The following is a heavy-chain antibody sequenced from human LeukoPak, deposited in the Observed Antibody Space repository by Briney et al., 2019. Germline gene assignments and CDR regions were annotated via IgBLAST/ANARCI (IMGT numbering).Heavy chain of an antibody. V-gene: IGHV3-23*01. Sequence: GGSLRLSCAASGFTFSGSSISWVRQAPGKGLEWVSVITGSGGNTYYADSVKGRFTISKDNSKNTVYLQMSSLRVDDTAVYYCAKAASXXWPSYYYGMDVWGQGTTVTVSS. CDR2: ITGSGGNT. D-gene: IGHD6-13*01. J-gene: IGHJ6*02. CDR1: GFTFSGSS. CDR3: AKAASXXWPSYYYGMDV.